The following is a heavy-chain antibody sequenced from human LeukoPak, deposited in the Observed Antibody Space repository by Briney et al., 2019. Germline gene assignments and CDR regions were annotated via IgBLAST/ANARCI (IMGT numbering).Heavy chain of an antibody. CDR3: AREGSGGRYYYYMDV. D-gene: IGHD3-16*01. J-gene: IGHJ6*03. V-gene: IGHV1-69*04. CDR1: GGTFSSYT. CDR2: IIPILGIA. Sequence: SVKVSCKASGGTFSSYTISWVRQAPGQGLEWMGRIIPILGIANYAQKFQRRVTITADKSTSTAYMELSSLRSEDTAVYYCAREGSGGRYYYYMDVWGKGTTVTVSS.